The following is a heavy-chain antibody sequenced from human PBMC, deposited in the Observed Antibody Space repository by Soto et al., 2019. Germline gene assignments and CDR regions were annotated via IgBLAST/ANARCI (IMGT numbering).Heavy chain of an antibody. CDR2: ISAYNGNT. D-gene: IGHD6-19*01. V-gene: IGHV1-18*01. CDR3: ARDTSGWYDRCFDY. CDR1: GYTFTSYG. Sequence: ASVKVSCKASGYTFTSYGISWVRQALGQGLEWMGWISAYNGNTNYAQKLQGRVTMTTDTSTSTAYMELRSLRSDDTAVYYCARDTSGWYDRCFDYWGQGTLVTVSS. J-gene: IGHJ4*02.